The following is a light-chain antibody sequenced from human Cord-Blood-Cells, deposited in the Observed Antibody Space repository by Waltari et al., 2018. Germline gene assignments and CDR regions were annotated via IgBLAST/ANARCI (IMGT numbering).Light chain of an antibody. CDR1: SSDVGGYNY. V-gene: IGLV2-8*01. CDR3: SSYAGSNNFVV. J-gene: IGLJ2*01. Sequence: QSALTQPPSASGSPGQSVTISCTGTSSDVGGYNYVSWYQQHPGKAPKLMIYEVSNRRSGVPDRFSCSKSGNTASLTVSGLQAEDEADYYCSSYAGSNNFVVFGGGTKLTVL. CDR2: EVS.